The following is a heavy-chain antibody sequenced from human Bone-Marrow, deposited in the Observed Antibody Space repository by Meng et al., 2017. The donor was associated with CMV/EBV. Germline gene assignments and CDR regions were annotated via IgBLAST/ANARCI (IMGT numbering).Heavy chain of an antibody. D-gene: IGHD5-18*01. CDR2: INHSGST. J-gene: IGHJ4*02. Sequence: SEPLSLTCTVSGYSISSGYYWSWIRQPPGKGLEWIGEINHSGSTNYNPSLKSRVTISVDTSKNQFSLKLSSVTAADTAVYYCASLRTWIQRWGQGTLVTVSS. CDR3: ASLRTWIQR. CDR1: GYSISSGYY. V-gene: IGHV4-38-2*02.